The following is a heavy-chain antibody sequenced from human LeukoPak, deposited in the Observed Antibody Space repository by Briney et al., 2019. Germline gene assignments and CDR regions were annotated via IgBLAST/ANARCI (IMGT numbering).Heavy chain of an antibody. CDR3: ATTGTHDAFDI. J-gene: IGHJ3*02. CDR1: GGSFSGYY. CDR2: INHSGST. D-gene: IGHD1-1*01. V-gene: IGHV4-34*01. Sequence: SETLSLTCAVYGGSFSGYYWSWIRQPPGKGLEWIGEINHSGSTNYNPSLKSRVTISVDTSKNQFSLKLSSVTAADTAVCYCATTGTHDAFDIWGQGTMVTVSS.